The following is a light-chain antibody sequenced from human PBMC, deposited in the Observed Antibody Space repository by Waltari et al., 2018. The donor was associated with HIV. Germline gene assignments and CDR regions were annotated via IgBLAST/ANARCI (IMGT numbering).Light chain of an antibody. J-gene: IGKJ2*01. V-gene: IGKV1-5*03. CDR2: KSS. Sequence: IPMTQSPSILSASVAVTATITCRASQTINHWLAWYQQKPGKAPKLLIYKSSTLDSGVPSRFSGNGSGTEFTLTISSLQPDDLATYYCQHYDTYSPYTFGQGTKLEIK. CDR1: QTINHW. CDR3: QHYDTYSPYT.